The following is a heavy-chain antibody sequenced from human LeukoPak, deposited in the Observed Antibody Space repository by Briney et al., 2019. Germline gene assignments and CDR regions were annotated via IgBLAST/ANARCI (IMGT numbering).Heavy chain of an antibody. Sequence: GGSLRLSCAASGLTFSSYGMHWVRQAPGRGLEWVAVIWYDGSNKYYADSVKGRFTISRDNSKNTLYLQMNSLRAEDTAVYYCARAKSPYGDYFDYWGQGTLVTVSS. CDR3: ARAKSPYGDYFDY. J-gene: IGHJ4*02. CDR2: IWYDGSNK. D-gene: IGHD4-17*01. V-gene: IGHV3-33*01. CDR1: GLTFSSYG.